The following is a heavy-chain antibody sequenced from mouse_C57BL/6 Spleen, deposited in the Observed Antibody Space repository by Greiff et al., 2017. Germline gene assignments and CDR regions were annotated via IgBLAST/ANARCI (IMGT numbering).Heavy chain of an antibody. Sequence: EVQLVESGGGLVKPGGSLKLSCAASGFTFSDYGIHWVRQAPEKGLEWVAYISSGSSTIYYADTVKGRFTISRDNAKNTLFLQMTSLRSEDTAMYYCATPYSTMDYWGQGTSVTVSS. CDR1: GFTFSDYG. V-gene: IGHV5-17*01. CDR3: ATPYSTMDY. J-gene: IGHJ4*01. CDR2: ISSGSSTI.